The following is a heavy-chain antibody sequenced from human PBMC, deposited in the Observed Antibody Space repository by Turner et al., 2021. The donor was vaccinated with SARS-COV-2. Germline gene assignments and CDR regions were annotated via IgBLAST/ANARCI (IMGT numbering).Heavy chain of an antibody. CDR1: GFTFSTYS. CDR2: IDSSSSTI. V-gene: IGHV3-48*01. J-gene: IGHJ4*02. Sequence: EVHLVESGGGLVQPGGSLRLSCVASGFTFSTYSMNWVRQAPGKGLEWVSYIDSSSSTIYYADSVKGRFTISRDNAKNSLYLQMNSLRADDTAFYYCASPFDYWGQGTLVTVSS. CDR3: ASPFDY.